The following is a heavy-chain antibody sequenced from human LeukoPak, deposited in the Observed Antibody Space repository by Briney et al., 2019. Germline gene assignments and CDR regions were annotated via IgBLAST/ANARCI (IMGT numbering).Heavy chain of an antibody. CDR3: AREVVGAPDY. J-gene: IGHJ4*02. V-gene: IGHV3-53*01. CDR2: IYSGGST. CDR1: GFTVSSDY. D-gene: IGHD2-15*01. Sequence: GGSLRLSCAASGFTVSSDYMNWVRQAPGKGLEWVSVIYSGGSTYYPDSVTGRFTISRDNAKNSLYLQMNSLRAEDTAVYYCAREVVGAPDYWGQGTLVTVSS.